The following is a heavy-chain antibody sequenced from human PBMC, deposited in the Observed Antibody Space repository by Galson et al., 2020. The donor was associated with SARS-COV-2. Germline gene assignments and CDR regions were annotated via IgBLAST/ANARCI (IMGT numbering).Heavy chain of an antibody. D-gene: IGHD3-10*01. J-gene: IGHJ4*02. V-gene: IGHV3-33*08. CDR2: IWYDGSNK. CDR3: VRELRFGEMDDY. CDR1: EFTLSSYD. Sequence: GGSLRLSCAASEFTLSSYDMHWVRQAPGKGLEWVAVIWYDGSNKYYADSEKGRFTISRDNYKNTLYLQMNSLRAEDTAVYYCVRELRFGEMDDYWGQGSLVNVSS.